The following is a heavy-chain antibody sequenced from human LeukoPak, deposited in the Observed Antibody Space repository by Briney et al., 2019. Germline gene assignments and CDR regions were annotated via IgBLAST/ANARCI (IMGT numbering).Heavy chain of an antibody. CDR3: AREMSIFGVEYLYNWFDP. V-gene: IGHV4-39*07. CDR2: IYHSGST. Sequence: SETLSLTCTVSGGSISSSSHYWGWIRQPPGKGLEWIGYIYHSGSTYYNPSLKSRVTISVDRSKNQFSLKLSSVTAADTAVYYCAREMSIFGVEYLYNWFDPWGQGTLVTVSS. J-gene: IGHJ5*02. D-gene: IGHD3-3*01. CDR1: GGSISSSSHY.